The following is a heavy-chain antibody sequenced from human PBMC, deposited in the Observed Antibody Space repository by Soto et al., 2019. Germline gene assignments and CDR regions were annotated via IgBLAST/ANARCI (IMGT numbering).Heavy chain of an antibody. J-gene: IGHJ4*02. CDR3: ARESTGQFDY. Sequence: PGKSLKISCKGFGYSFTSYWIGWVRQMPGKDLEWMGIIYPSNSNTRYSPSFQGQVTISADTSISTVYLQWDSLKASDTAIYHCARESTGQFDYWGQGTQVTVSS. V-gene: IGHV5-51*03. D-gene: IGHD2-2*01. CDR1: GYSFTSYW. CDR2: IYPSNSNT.